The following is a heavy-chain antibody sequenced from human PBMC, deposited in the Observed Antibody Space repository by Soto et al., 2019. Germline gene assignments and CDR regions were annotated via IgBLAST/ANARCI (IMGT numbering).Heavy chain of an antibody. CDR1: GYSFTAYW. D-gene: IGHD3-16*01. J-gene: IGHJ6*02. CDR2: IQPGDSDT. V-gene: IGHV5-51*01. CDR3: ARLYLVRSYYGMDV. Sequence: SGESLKISCKGSGYSFTAYWIGWVRQIPGKGLELMGIIQPGDSDTRYRPSFQGQVTISGDKSKSTAYLQWSSLKASDTAIYYCARLYLVRSYYGMDVWGQGTTVTVSS.